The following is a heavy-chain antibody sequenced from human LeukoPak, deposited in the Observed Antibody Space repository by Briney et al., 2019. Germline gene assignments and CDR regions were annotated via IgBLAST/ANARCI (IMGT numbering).Heavy chain of an antibody. CDR1: GYSISSGYY. CDR3: ARVQDGCDY. D-gene: IGHD3-10*01. CDR2: IYHSGST. Sequence: PSETLSLTCTVSGYSISSGYYWGWIRQPPGKGLEWIGSIYHSGSTYYNPSLKSRVTISVDTSKNQFSLKLSSVTAADTAVYYCARVQDGCDYWGQGTLVTVS. V-gene: IGHV4-38-2*02. J-gene: IGHJ4*02.